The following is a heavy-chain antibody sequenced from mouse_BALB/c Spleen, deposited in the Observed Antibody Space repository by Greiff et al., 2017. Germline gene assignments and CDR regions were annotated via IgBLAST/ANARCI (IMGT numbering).Heavy chain of an antibody. CDR3: ARSSYYEVWFAY. V-gene: IGHV3-2*02. CDR2: ISYSGST. D-gene: IGHD2-10*01. J-gene: IGHJ3*01. Sequence: EVHLVESGPGLVKPSQSLSLTCTVTGYSITSDYAWNWIRQFPGNKLEWMGYISYSGSTSYNPSLKSRISITRDTSKNQFFLQLNSVTTEDTATYYCARSSYYEVWFAYWGQGTLVTVSA. CDR1: GYSITSDYA.